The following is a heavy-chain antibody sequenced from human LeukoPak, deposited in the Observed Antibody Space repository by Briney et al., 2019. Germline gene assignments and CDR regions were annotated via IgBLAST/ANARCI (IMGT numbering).Heavy chain of an antibody. CDR1: GFNFSIYY. Sequence: WGSLRLSCAASGFNFSIYYMSWVRQAPGKGLEGFSTTSGGGSRTYYADFVKGRFTISRDNSKNTLYLQMNSLRAEDTAVYYCAKSYGSGTYLPDYWGQGTLVTVSS. CDR2: TSGGGSRT. V-gene: IGHV3-23*01. D-gene: IGHD3-10*01. CDR3: AKSYGSGTYLPDY. J-gene: IGHJ4*02.